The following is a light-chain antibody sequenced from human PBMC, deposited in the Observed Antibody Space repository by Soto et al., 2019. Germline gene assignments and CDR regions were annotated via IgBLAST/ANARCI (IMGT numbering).Light chain of an antibody. CDR1: QSVSSTY. CDR3: HQYASSPWT. J-gene: IGKJ1*01. CDR2: DAS. Sequence: EIVLTQSPGTLSLSPGERATLSCRASQSVSSTYLAWYQQKPGQAPRLLIYDASTRAAGIPDRFSGSGSGTDFTLTISRLEAEHFAVYYCHQYASSPWTFGQGAKVEIK. V-gene: IGKV3-20*01.